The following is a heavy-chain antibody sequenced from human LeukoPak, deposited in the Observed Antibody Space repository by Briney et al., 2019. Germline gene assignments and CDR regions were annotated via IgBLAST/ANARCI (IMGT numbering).Heavy chain of an antibody. Sequence: SETLSLTCTVSGYSISSGYYWGWIRQPPGKGLEWIGEINHSGSTNYNPSLKSRVTISVDTSKNQFSLKLSSVTAADTAVYYCARRFITMVRGVLYYFDYWGQGTLVTVSS. CDR1: GYSISSGYY. D-gene: IGHD3-10*01. CDR2: INHSGST. J-gene: IGHJ4*02. CDR3: ARRFITMVRGVLYYFDY. V-gene: IGHV4-38-2*02.